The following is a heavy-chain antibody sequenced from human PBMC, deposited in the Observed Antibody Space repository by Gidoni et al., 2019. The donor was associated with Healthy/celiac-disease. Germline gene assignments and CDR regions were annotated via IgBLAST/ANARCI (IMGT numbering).Heavy chain of an antibody. CDR2: INPNSGGT. CDR3: ARYSTAGGGRSSWYYHGYYFDY. J-gene: IGHJ4*02. CDR1: GYTFTGYY. V-gene: IGHV1-2*02. D-gene: IGHD6-13*01. Sequence: QVQLVQSGAEVKKPGASVKVSCKASGYTFTGYYMPWVRQAPGQGLEWMGWINPNSGGTNYAQKFQGRVTMTRDTSISTAYMELSRLRSDDTAVYYCARYSTAGGGRSSWYYHGYYFDYWGQGTLVTVSS.